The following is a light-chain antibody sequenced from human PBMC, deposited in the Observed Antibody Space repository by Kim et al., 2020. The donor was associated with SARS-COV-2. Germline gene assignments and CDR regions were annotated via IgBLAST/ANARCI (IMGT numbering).Light chain of an antibody. J-gene: IGLJ1*01. CDR1: KLGDKY. CDR2: QDS. Sequence: VSPEQTASFTCSGDKLGDKYACWYQQKPGQSPVLVIYQDSKRPSGIPERFSGSNSGNTATLTISGTQAMDEADYYCQAWDSSTVVFGTGTKVTVL. CDR3: QAWDSSTVV. V-gene: IGLV3-1*01.